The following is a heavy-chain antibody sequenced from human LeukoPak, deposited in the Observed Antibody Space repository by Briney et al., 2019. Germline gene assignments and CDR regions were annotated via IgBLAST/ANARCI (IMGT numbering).Heavy chain of an antibody. CDR1: GGSFSGYY. V-gene: IGHV4-34*01. J-gene: IGHJ4*02. CDR3: ARGVSLLLVGSTRRGGFDY. CDR2: INHRGNS. D-gene: IGHD1-26*01. Sequence: KSSETLSLTCAVSGGSFSGYYWSWIRQSPGKGLEWIGEINHRGNSNYNPSLRSRLSISMDTSKRQVSLHLTSVTAADTAVYFCARGVSLLLVGSTRRGGFDYWGQGTLVTVSS.